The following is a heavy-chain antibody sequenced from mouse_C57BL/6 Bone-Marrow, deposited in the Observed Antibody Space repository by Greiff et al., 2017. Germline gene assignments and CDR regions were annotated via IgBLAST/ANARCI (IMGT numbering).Heavy chain of an antibody. J-gene: IGHJ3*01. CDR2: IYPRSGNT. CDR1: GYTFTSYG. CDR3: ARSRWLPYAY. D-gene: IGHD2-2*01. Sequence: VQLQESGAELARPGASVKLSCKASGYTFTSYGISWVKQRTGQGLEWIGEIYPRSGNTYYNEKFKGKATLTADKSSSTAYMELRSLTSEDSAVYFCARSRWLPYAYWDQGTLVTVSA. V-gene: IGHV1-81*01.